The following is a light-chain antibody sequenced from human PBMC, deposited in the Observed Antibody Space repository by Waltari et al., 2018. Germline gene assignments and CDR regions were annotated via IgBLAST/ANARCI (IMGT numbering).Light chain of an antibody. V-gene: IGKV2-30*01. Sequence: DVVMTQSPLSLPVTLGQPASISCRSSQSLVYRDGNTFLTWFQQRPGQSPRRLIYKVSSRDSGVPDRFSGSGSGTDFTLKISSVEAEDVGVYYCMQGTHWPYTFGQGTKLEIK. CDR3: MQGTHWPYT. CDR1: QSLVYRDGNTF. CDR2: KVS. J-gene: IGKJ2*01.